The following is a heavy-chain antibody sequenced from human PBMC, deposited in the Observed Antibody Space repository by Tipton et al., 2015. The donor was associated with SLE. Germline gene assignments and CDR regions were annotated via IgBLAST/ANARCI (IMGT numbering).Heavy chain of an antibody. CDR1: GGTFSSYA. Sequence: QLVQSGAEVKKPGSSVKVSCKASGGTFSSYAISWVRQAPGQGLEWMGWISAYNGNTKYAQKLQGRVTMTTDTSTSTAYMELSSLRSEDTAVYYCARSVSGSDYWGQGTLVTVSS. D-gene: IGHD5-12*01. CDR3: ARSVSGSDY. J-gene: IGHJ4*02. V-gene: IGHV1-18*01. CDR2: ISAYNGNT.